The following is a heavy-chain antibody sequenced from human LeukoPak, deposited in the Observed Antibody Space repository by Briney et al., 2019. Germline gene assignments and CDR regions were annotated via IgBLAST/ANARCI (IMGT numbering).Heavy chain of an antibody. CDR1: GFTFDDYG. D-gene: IGHD3-3*01. J-gene: IGHJ6*03. CDR3: ARGLEVLRFLEWPQYYYYMDV. CDR2: ISSSSSYI. Sequence: GGSLRLSCAASGFTFDDYGMNWVRQAPGKGLEWVSSISSSSSYIYYADSVKGRFTISRDNAKNSLYLQMNSLRAEDTAVYYCARGLEVLRFLEWPQYYYYMDVWGKGTTVTVSS. V-gene: IGHV3-21*01.